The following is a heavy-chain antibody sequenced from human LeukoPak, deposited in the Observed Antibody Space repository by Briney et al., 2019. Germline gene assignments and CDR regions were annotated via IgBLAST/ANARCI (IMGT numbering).Heavy chain of an antibody. Sequence: SETLSLTCAVYGGSLSGYYWSWLRQPPGKGLEWIGEINHSGSTNYNPSLKSRVTISVDTSKNQFSLKLSSVTAADTAVYYCARVLWFGDPWGQGTLVTVSS. J-gene: IGHJ5*02. CDR2: INHSGST. V-gene: IGHV4-34*01. CDR3: ARVLWFGDP. CDR1: GGSLSGYY. D-gene: IGHD3-10*01.